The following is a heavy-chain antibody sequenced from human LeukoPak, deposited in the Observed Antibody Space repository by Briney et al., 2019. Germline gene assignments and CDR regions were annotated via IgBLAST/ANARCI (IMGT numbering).Heavy chain of an antibody. V-gene: IGHV3-30*18. CDR3: AKRGAVLDYFDY. CDR2: ISYDGRNK. Sequence: GGSLRLSCVASGFTFSSYGMHWVRQAPGKGLEWVALISYDGRNKYYPDSVKGRFTISRDNSKNTLYLHMNSLSAEDTAVYYCAKRGAVLDYFDYWGQGTLVTVSS. CDR1: GFTFSSYG. D-gene: IGHD2-8*01. J-gene: IGHJ4*02.